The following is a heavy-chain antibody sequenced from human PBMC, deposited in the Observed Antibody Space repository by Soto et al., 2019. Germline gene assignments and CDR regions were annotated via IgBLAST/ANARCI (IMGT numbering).Heavy chain of an antibody. CDR3: ARGSSTNPYYYGMDV. J-gene: IGHJ6*02. D-gene: IGHD2-2*01. V-gene: IGHV1-69*06. Sequence: GASVKVSCKASGGTFSSYAISWVRQAPGQGLEWMGGIIPIFGTANYAQKFQGRVTITADKSTSTAYMELSSLRSEDTAVYYCARGSSTNPYYYGMDVWGQGTTVTVSS. CDR2: IIPIFGTA. CDR1: GGTFSSYA.